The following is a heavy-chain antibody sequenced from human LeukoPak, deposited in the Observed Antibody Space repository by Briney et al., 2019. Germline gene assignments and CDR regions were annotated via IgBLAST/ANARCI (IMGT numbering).Heavy chain of an antibody. Sequence: SQTLSFTCTVSGGSISSGDYYWSWIRQPPGKGLEWIGYIYYSGSTYYNPSLKSRVTISVDTSKNQFSLKLSSVTAADTAVYYCARVGGMRGLIDYWGQGTLVTVSS. D-gene: IGHD3-10*01. V-gene: IGHV4-30-4*01. CDR3: ARVGGMRGLIDY. CDR2: IYYSGST. J-gene: IGHJ4*02. CDR1: GGSISSGDYY.